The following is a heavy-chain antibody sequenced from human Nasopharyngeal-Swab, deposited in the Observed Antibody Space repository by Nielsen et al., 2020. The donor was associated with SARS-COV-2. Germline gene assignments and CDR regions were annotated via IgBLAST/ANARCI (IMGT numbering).Heavy chain of an antibody. CDR2: ISADNGNT. J-gene: IGHJ5*02. D-gene: IGHD6-13*01. CDR3: ARASIAAAGTGGDP. CDR1: GDAFTSYG. V-gene: IGHV1-18*01. Sequence: ASVKVSCKASGDAFTSYGISRGRQAHEQGLEWMGWISADNGNTNYAQKLQGRVTMTTDTCTSTAYMERRSLRSDDTAVYYCARASIAAAGTGGDPWGQGTLVTDSS.